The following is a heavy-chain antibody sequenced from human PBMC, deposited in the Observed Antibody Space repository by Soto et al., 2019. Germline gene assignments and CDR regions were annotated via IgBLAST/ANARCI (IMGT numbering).Heavy chain of an antibody. D-gene: IGHD5-12*01. CDR2: IYYSGST. CDR1: GGSISSYY. CDR3: ARTPNIVATP. V-gene: IGHV4-59*01. J-gene: IGHJ4*02. Sequence: SETLSLTCTVSGGSISSYYWSWIRQPPGKGLEWIGYIYYSGSTNYNPSLKSRVTISVDTSKNQFSLKLSSVTAADTAVYYCARTPNIVATPWGQGTLVTVSS.